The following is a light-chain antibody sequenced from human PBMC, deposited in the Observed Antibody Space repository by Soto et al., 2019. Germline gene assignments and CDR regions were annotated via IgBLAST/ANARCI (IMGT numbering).Light chain of an antibody. CDR2: DAS. CDR1: QSFSYY. V-gene: IGKV3-20*01. J-gene: IGKJ4*01. CDR3: QHCQPYGDSPPLT. Sequence: EIVLTQSPGTLSLSPGERATLSCRASQSFSYYVALYQQKPGQAHRLLIYDASSRDTGVPDRFSGSWSGTDFTLTSSRLEPEDFAVYYCQHCQPYGDSPPLTFGGGNQVDIK.